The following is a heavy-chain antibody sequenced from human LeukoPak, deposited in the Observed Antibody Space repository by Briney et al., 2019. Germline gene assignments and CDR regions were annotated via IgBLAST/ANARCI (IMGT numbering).Heavy chain of an antibody. V-gene: IGHV4-59*08. J-gene: IGHJ6*03. CDR1: GGSISGYY. D-gene: IGHD1-26*01. CDR3: ARARREYSGSYLNYYYYMDV. CDR2: TNYGGTT. Sequence: KTSETLSLTCTVSGGSISGYYWSWIRQSPGKGLEWIGYTNYGGTTNYNPSLKSRVAMSVDTSKNQFSLNLSSVTAADTAVYYCARARREYSGSYLNYYYYMDVWGKGTTVTVSS.